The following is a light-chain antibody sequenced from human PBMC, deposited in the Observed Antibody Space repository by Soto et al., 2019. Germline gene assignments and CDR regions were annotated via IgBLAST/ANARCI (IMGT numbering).Light chain of an antibody. CDR2: KAS. Sequence: DIQMTQSPSTLSASVGDRVTITCRASQSISSWLAWYQQKPGKDPKLLIYKASNLESGVPSRFSGSGSGTEFTLTISSLQPDDFATYYCQQYNSYPLTCGGGTKVEIK. CDR3: QQYNSYPLT. CDR1: QSISSW. J-gene: IGKJ4*01. V-gene: IGKV1-5*03.